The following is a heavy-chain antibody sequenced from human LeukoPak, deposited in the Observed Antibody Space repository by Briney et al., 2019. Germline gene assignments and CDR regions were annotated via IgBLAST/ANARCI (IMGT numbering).Heavy chain of an antibody. CDR1: AFTLTSYP. J-gene: IGHJ6*03. V-gene: IGHV3-64*01. CDR3: GRAAEAPVYSYYRDV. Sequence: PGESRTLSCALYAFTLTSYPMRCVRHPQGKGVECVSAISSKGGRTYYAHSVKGRFTTARDNSKHTLYRQMGSLRAEGLAVYYCGRAAEAPVYSYYRDVWGKGTTVTVYS. CDR2: ISSKGGRT.